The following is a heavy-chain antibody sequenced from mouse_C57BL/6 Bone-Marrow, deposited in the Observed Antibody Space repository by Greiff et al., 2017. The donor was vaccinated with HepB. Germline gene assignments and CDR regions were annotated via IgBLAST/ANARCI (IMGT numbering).Heavy chain of an antibody. D-gene: IGHD1-1*01. CDR3: ARIYYGISYWDFDV. V-gene: IGHV5-16*01. J-gene: IGHJ1*03. CDR2: INYDGSST. Sequence: EVKLVESEGGLVQPGSSMKLSCTASGFTFSDYYMAWVRQVPEKGLEWVANINYDGSSTYYLDTLKSRFIISRDNAKNILYLQMSSLKSEDTATYYCARIYYGISYWDFDVWGTGTTVTVSS. CDR1: GFTFSDYY.